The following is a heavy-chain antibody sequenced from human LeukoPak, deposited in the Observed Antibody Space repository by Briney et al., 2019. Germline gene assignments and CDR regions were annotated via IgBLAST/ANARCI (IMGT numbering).Heavy chain of an antibody. CDR3: ANGYCSSTSCYAWRGDAFDI. J-gene: IGHJ3*02. Sequence: SVKVSCKASGGTFSSYAISWVRQAPGQGLEWMGRIIPILGIANYAQKFQGRVTITAVKSTSTAYMELSSLRSEDTAVYYCANGYCSSTSCYAWRGDAFDIWGQGTMVTVSS. CDR2: IIPILGIA. V-gene: IGHV1-69*04. D-gene: IGHD2-2*01. CDR1: GGTFSSYA.